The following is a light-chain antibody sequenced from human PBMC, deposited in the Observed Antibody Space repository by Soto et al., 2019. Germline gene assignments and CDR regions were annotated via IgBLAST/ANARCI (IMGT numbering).Light chain of an antibody. CDR2: EVT. CDR3: CSYAGSYTSYV. CDR1: SSDVGGHNY. V-gene: IGLV2-8*01. J-gene: IGLJ1*01. Sequence: QSVLTQPPSASGAPGQSVTISCTGTSSDVGGHNYVSWYQQHPGKAPKLIIYEVTKRPSGVPDRFSGSKSGNTASLTISGLQAEDEADYYCCSYAGSYTSYVFGTGTKVTVL.